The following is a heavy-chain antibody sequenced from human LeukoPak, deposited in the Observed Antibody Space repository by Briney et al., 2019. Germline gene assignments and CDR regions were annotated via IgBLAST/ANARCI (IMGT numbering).Heavy chain of an antibody. D-gene: IGHD6-6*01. Sequence: SETLSLTCTVSGGSISSYYWSWIRQPQGKGLEWIGYIYYSGSTNYNPSLKSRVTISVDTSKNQFSLKLSSVTAADTAVYYCARDKGSYRSSSDVWFDPWGQGTLVTVSS. J-gene: IGHJ5*02. CDR3: ARDKGSYRSSSDVWFDP. V-gene: IGHV4-59*01. CDR2: IYYSGST. CDR1: GGSISSYY.